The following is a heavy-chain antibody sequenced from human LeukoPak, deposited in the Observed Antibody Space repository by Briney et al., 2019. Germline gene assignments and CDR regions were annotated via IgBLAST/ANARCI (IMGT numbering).Heavy chain of an antibody. CDR3: AKDWGNYYDSSGYYYYFDY. V-gene: IGHV3-23*01. D-gene: IGHD3-22*01. Sequence: PGGSLRLSCAAFGFTFSSYAMSLVRQAPGKGLEWVSAISGSGGSTYYADSVKGRFTISRDNSKNTLYLQMNSLRAEDTAVYYCAKDWGNYYDSSGYYYYFDYWGQGTLVTVSS. J-gene: IGHJ4*02. CDR2: ISGSGGST. CDR1: GFTFSSYA.